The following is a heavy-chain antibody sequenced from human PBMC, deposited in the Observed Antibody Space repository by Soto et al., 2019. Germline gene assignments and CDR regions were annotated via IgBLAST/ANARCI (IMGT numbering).Heavy chain of an antibody. CDR2: IYCSGST. D-gene: IGHD3-22*01. Sequence: SETLSLTCTVSGGSISSGGYYWSWIRQHPGKGVEVIGYIYCSGSTYYNPSLKSRVTISVDTSKNQFSLKLSSVTAADTAVYYCARDHNTDSSGYLSDAFHXWGQVTTFPVS. CDR1: GGSISSGGYY. CDR3: ARDHNTDSSGYLSDAFHX. J-gene: IGHJ3*02. V-gene: IGHV4-31*03.